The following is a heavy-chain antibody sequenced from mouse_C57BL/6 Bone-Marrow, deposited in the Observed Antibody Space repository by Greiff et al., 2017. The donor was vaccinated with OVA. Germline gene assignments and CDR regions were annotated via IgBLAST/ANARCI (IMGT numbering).Heavy chain of an antibody. CDR2: ILPGSGST. V-gene: IGHV1-9*01. CDR3: ARGGDYYGSSYVDFDV. CDR1: GYTFTGYW. J-gene: IGHJ1*03. D-gene: IGHD1-1*01. Sequence: VQLQQSGAELMKPGASVKLSCKATGYTFTGYWIEWVKQRPGHGLEWIGEILPGSGSTNYNEKFKGKATFTADTSSNTAYRQLSSLTTEDSAIYYCARGGDYYGSSYVDFDVWGTGTTVTVSS.